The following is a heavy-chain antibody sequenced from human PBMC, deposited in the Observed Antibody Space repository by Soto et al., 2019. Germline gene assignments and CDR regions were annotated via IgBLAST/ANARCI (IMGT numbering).Heavy chain of an antibody. V-gene: IGHV3-23*01. CDR2: ISGSGGST. Sequence: GGSLRLSCAASGFTFSSYAMSWVRQAPGKGLEWVSAISGSGGSTYYADSVKGRFTISRDNSKNTLYLQMNSLRAEDTAVYYCAKDWGVAGKLTEPYDYWGQGTLVTVSS. CDR1: GFTFSSYA. D-gene: IGHD6-19*01. CDR3: AKDWGVAGKLTEPYDY. J-gene: IGHJ4*02.